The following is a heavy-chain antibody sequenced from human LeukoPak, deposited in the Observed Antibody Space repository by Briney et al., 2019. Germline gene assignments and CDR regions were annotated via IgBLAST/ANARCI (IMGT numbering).Heavy chain of an antibody. D-gene: IGHD1-26*01. CDR2: ISNDGNNK. V-gene: IGHV3-30*03. Sequence: PGGSLRLSCAASGFTFSNFGMHWVRQAPGKGLEWVAVISNDGNNKYYADSVKGRFTISRDNSKNTLSLQMNSLRADDTALYYCARDYSGNYYKGFDYWGQGTLVTVSS. J-gene: IGHJ4*02. CDR1: GFTFSNFG. CDR3: ARDYSGNYYKGFDY.